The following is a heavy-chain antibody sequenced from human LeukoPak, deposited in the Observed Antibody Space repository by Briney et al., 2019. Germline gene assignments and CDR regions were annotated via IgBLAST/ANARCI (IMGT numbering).Heavy chain of an antibody. V-gene: IGHV4-39*01. D-gene: IGHD6-13*01. CDR2: IYYGGST. CDR3: ASPIAAGGWFDP. CDR1: GGSISSSSYY. Sequence: SETLSLTCTVSGGSISSSSYYWGWIRQPPGKGLEWIGSIYYGGSTYYNPSLKSRVTISVDTSKNQFSLKLSSVTAADTAVYYCASPIAAGGWFDPWGQGTLVTVSS. J-gene: IGHJ5*02.